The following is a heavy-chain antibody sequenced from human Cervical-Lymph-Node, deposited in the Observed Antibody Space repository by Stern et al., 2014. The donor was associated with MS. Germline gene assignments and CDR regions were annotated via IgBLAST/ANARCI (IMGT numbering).Heavy chain of an antibody. CDR3: ARETGGQVYSSGWYTFDY. Sequence: VQLVESGSELKKPGASVQVSCKASGYTFTSYAMNWLRQAPGQGLEWMGWINTNTGNPTYAQGFTGRFVFSLDTSVSTAYLQISSLKAEDTAVYYCARETGGQVYSSGWYTFDYWGQGTLVTVSS. D-gene: IGHD6-19*01. CDR1: GYTFTSYA. CDR2: INTNTGNP. V-gene: IGHV7-4-1*02. J-gene: IGHJ4*02.